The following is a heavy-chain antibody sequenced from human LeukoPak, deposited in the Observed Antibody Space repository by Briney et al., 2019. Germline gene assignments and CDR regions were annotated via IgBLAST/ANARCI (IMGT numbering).Heavy chain of an antibody. CDR3: ARDYFDGSGFSDF. Sequence: PGRSLRLSCAASGFTFDDYAMHWVRQAPGKGLEWVAVISYDGSNKQFADSVKGRFTISRDNSKNTVYMQMNRLRGEDTALYYCARDYFDGSGFSDFWGHGTLVTVSS. D-gene: IGHD3-3*01. V-gene: IGHV3-30*03. CDR1: GFTFDDYA. CDR2: ISYDGSNK. J-gene: IGHJ4*01.